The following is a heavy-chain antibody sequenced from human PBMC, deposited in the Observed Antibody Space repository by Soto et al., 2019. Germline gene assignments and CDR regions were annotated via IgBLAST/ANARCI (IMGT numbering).Heavy chain of an antibody. CDR3: ALYLYDILTGYYGPVSDV. CDR1: GGTFSSYA. J-gene: IGHJ6*02. V-gene: IGHV1-69*06. Sequence: SVKVSCKASGGTFSSYAISWVRQAPGQGLEWMGGIIPIFGTANYAQKFQGRVTITADKSTGTAYMELSSLRSEDTAVYYCALYLYDILTGYYGPVSDVWGQGTTVTVAS. CDR2: IIPIFGTA. D-gene: IGHD3-9*01.